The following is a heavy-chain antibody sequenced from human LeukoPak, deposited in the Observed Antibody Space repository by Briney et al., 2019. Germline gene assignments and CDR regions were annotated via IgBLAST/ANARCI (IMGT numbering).Heavy chain of an antibody. CDR2: IKKDGSEK. J-gene: IGHJ4*02. D-gene: IGHD6-19*01. CDR1: GFTFSSYW. Sequence: PGGSLRLSCAASGFTFSSYWMNWVRQAPGKGLEWVANIKKDGSEKYYVDSVEGRFTISRDNAKNTLYLQMNSLRAEDTAVYYCARDIGVKLWRGLQFDYWGQGTLVTVSS. V-gene: IGHV3-7*01. CDR3: ARDIGVKLWRGLQFDY.